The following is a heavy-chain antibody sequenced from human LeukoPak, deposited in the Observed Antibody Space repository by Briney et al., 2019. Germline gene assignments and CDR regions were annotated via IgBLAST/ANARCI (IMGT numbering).Heavy chain of an antibody. V-gene: IGHV1-69*06. Sequence: SVKVSCKASGGTFSSYAISWVRQAPGQGLEWMGGIIPIFGTANYAQKFQGRVTITADKSTSTAYMELSSLRSEDTAVYYCARVVATTCPYFDYWGQGTLVTVSS. CDR2: IIPIFGTA. CDR1: GGTFSSYA. J-gene: IGHJ4*02. CDR3: ARVVATTCPYFDY. D-gene: IGHD5-12*01.